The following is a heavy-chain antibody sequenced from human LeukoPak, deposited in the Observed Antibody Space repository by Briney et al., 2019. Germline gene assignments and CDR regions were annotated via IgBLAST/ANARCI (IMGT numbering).Heavy chain of an antibody. D-gene: IGHD3-22*01. V-gene: IGHV4-31*03. Sequence: SQTLSLTCTASGGSISSGGYYWSWIRQHPGKGLEWIGYIYYSGSTYYNPSLKSRVTISVDTSKNQFSLKLSSATAADTAVYYCARTRITMIVVAAFDIWGQGTMVTVSS. CDR2: IYYSGST. CDR3: ARTRITMIVVAAFDI. J-gene: IGHJ3*02. CDR1: GGSISSGGYY.